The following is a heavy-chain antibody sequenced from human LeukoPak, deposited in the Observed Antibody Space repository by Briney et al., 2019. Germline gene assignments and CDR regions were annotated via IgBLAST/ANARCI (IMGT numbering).Heavy chain of an antibody. CDR1: GFTFSSYA. D-gene: IGHD6-19*01. Sequence: GGSLRLSCAGSGFTFSSYAMSWVRQAPGKGLEWVSTISGSGSGGSTYYADSVKGRFTISRDNSKDTLYLRMNSLRAEDTAVYYCAKLLAVTNSYYFNYWGQGTLVTVSS. J-gene: IGHJ4*02. V-gene: IGHV3-23*01. CDR3: AKLLAVTNSYYFNY. CDR2: ISGSGSGGST.